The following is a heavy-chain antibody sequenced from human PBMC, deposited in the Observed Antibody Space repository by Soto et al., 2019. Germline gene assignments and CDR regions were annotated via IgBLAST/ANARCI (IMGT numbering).Heavy chain of an antibody. Sequence: GESLKISCKGSGYSFTSYWIGWVRQMPGKGLEWMGIIYPGDSDTRYSPSFQGQVTISADKSISTAYLQWSSLKASDTAMYYCARRVSMVLCFSSYYYCDYMSVWGKGTTVTVS. CDR2: IYPGDSDT. J-gene: IGHJ6*03. D-gene: IGHD3-10*01. CDR3: ARRVSMVLCFSSYYYCDYMSV. CDR1: GYSFTSYW. V-gene: IGHV5-51*01.